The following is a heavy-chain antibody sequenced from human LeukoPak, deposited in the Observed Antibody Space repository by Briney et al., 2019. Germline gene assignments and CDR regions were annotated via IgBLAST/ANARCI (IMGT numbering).Heavy chain of an antibody. J-gene: IGHJ4*02. D-gene: IGHD3-10*01. Sequence: GGSLGLSCAASGLTFSTYAMSWVRQAPGKGLEWVSVISSSGGSTYYADSVKGRFTISRDNSKNSLYLQMNSLRAEDTAVYYCAKDHLGSGTYVLNFDYWGQGTLVTVSS. CDR2: ISSSGGST. CDR3: AKDHLGSGTYVLNFDY. CDR1: GLTFSTYA. V-gene: IGHV3-23*01.